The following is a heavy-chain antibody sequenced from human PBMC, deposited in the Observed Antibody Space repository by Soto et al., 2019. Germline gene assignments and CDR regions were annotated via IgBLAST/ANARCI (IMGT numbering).Heavy chain of an antibody. Sequence: QVQLQESGSGLVKPSQTLVLTCTVSGDSISRDGYSWSWLRQPPGKGLEWIGYIYHSGATYYNPSLKSRVTTSVDKSKNQFSLRVASVTAADTAVYYCAREMSYYFDSWGHGTLVTVSS. CDR2: IYHSGAT. CDR1: GDSISRDGYS. J-gene: IGHJ4*01. V-gene: IGHV4-30-2*01. CDR3: AREMSYYFDS.